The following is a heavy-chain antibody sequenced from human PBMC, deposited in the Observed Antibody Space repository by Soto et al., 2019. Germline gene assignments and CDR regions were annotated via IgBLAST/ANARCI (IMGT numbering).Heavy chain of an antibody. J-gene: IGHJ6*03. CDR3: SRGAAARRQGGYYYYYMDV. Sequence: SQTLSLTCAISGDSVSSNSAAWNWIRQSPSRGLEWLGRTYYRSKWYNDYAVSVKSRITINPDTSKNQLSLQLNSVTPEDTAVYYCSRGAAARRQGGYYYYYMDVWGKGTTVTVSS. V-gene: IGHV6-1*01. CDR1: GDSVSSNSAA. CDR2: TYYRSKWYN. D-gene: IGHD6-13*01.